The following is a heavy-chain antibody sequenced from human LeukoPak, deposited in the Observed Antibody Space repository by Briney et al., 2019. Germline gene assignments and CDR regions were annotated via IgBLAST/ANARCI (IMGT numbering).Heavy chain of an antibody. Sequence: PSETLSLTCTVSGGSISSYYWSWIRQPPGKGLEWIGYIYYSGSTNYNPSLKSRVTISVDTSKNQFSLKLSSVTAADTAVYYCARHHWYDSSGYYLGYFDYWGQGTLVTVSS. J-gene: IGHJ4*02. V-gene: IGHV4-59*08. D-gene: IGHD3-22*01. CDR3: ARHHWYDSSGYYLGYFDY. CDR1: GGSISSYY. CDR2: IYYSGST.